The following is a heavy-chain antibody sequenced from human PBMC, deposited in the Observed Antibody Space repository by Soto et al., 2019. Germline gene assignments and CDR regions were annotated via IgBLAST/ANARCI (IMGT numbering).Heavy chain of an antibody. V-gene: IGHV1-18*04. Sequence: ASVKVSCKASGYIFTGYYMHWVRQAPGQGLEWMGWISAYNGNTNYAQKLQGRVTMTTDTSTSTAYMELRSLRSDDTAVYYCARDTDWFDPWGQGTLVTVSS. CDR2: ISAYNGNT. CDR3: ARDTDWFDP. D-gene: IGHD4-17*01. J-gene: IGHJ5*02. CDR1: GYIFTGYY.